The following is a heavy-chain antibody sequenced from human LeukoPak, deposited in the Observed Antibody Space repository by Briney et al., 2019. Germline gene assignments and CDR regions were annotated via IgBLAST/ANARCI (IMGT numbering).Heavy chain of an antibody. Sequence: SETLSLTCTVSGDSLSSYYWNWIRQPPGKGLEWIGHIYHSGSTSYNPSLKSRVTISMDMPKNQFSLEVTSVTAADTAVYYCTREYDSAGLPDYWGQGTLVTVSS. CDR2: IYHSGST. J-gene: IGHJ4*02. CDR3: TREYDSAGLPDY. V-gene: IGHV4-59*01. CDR1: GDSLSSYY. D-gene: IGHD3-22*01.